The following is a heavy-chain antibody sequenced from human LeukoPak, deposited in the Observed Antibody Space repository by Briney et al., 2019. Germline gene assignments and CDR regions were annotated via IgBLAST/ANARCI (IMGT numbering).Heavy chain of an antibody. CDR2: IWYDGSSK. V-gene: IGHV3-33*01. CDR1: GFTFSSYA. Sequence: PGRSLRLSCAASGFTFSSYAMHWVRQAPGKGLEWVAVIWYDGSSKYYADSVKGRFTISRDNSKNTLYLQMNSLRAEDTAVYFCARHSGTNYYHYGMDGWGQGATVTVSS. J-gene: IGHJ6*02. D-gene: IGHD1-26*01. CDR3: ARHSGTNYYHYGMDG.